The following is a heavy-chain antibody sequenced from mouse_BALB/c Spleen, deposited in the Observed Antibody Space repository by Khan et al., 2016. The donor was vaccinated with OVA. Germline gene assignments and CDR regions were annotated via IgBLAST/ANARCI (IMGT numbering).Heavy chain of an antibody. CDR1: GYSFTDYI. CDR2: IYPGSGSL. Sequence: QVQLQQSGPELVKPGASVKMSCKASGYSFTDYIISWVKQRTGQGLQWIGEIYPGSGSLYSNEKFKGKATLTADKSSNTAYMQLSSLPSEDSAVFFCTRREYGSRYPGFAYWGQGTLVTVAA. CDR3: TRREYGSRYPGFAY. J-gene: IGHJ3*01. D-gene: IGHD1-1*01. V-gene: IGHV1-77*01.